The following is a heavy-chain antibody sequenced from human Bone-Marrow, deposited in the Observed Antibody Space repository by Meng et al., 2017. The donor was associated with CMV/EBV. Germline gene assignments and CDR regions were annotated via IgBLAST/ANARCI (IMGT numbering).Heavy chain of an antibody. D-gene: IGHD1-26*01. V-gene: IGHV2-5*01. CDR3: AHTTAATPRRFDY. J-gene: IGHJ4*02. CDR2: IYWNDDK. CDR1: CFSPSTNRVG. Sequence: FSCFSPSTNRVGVGWIRQRPGKALEWLALIYWNDDKLYSPSVKSRLTLTKDTSKNQVVLTMTDMDPVDTATYYCAHTTAATPRRFDYWGQGTLVTVSS.